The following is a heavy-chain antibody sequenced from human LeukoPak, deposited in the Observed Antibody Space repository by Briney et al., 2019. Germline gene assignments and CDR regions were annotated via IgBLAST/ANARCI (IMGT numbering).Heavy chain of an antibody. D-gene: IGHD2-15*01. V-gene: IGHV4-59*12. J-gene: IGHJ3*02. Sequence: SETLSLTCTVSGGSISSYYWSWIRQPPGKGLEWIGYIYDSGSTYYNPSLKSRITISVDTSENRFSLKLSSVTATDTAVYYCARDCSGGSCYGAFDIWGQGTMATVSS. CDR3: ARDCSGGSCYGAFDI. CDR1: GGSISSYY. CDR2: IYDSGST.